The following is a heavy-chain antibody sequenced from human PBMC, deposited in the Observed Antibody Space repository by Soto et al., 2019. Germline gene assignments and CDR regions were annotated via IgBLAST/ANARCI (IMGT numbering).Heavy chain of an antibody. J-gene: IGHJ5*02. Sequence: GGSLRLSCAASGFTVSSNYMSWVRQAPGKGLEWVSVIYSGGSTYYADSVKGRFTISRDNSKNTLYLQMNSLRAEDTAVYYCARVLRDIVVVPAARGAYNWFDPWGQGTLVTVSS. CDR1: GFTVSSNY. D-gene: IGHD2-2*01. CDR3: ARVLRDIVVVPAARGAYNWFDP. CDR2: IYSGGST. V-gene: IGHV3-66*01.